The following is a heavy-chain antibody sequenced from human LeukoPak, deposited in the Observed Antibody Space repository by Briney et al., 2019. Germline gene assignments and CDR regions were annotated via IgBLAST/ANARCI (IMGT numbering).Heavy chain of an antibody. CDR2: IYYSGST. CDR3: ARGPVTIFGVVIIPDYFDY. V-gene: IGHV4-59*12. CDR1: GAPLSRYY. D-gene: IGHD3-3*01. J-gene: IGHJ4*02. Sequence: SETLSLTCTVSGAPLSRYYWSWIRQPPGKGLEWIGYIYYSGSTNYNPSLKSRVTISVDKSKNQFSLKLSSVTAADTAVYYCARGPVTIFGVVIIPDYFDYWGQGTLVTVSS.